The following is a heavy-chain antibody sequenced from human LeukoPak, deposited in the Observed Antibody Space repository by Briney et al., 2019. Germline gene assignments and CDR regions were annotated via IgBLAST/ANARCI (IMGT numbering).Heavy chain of an antibody. J-gene: IGHJ4*02. V-gene: IGHV3-9*01. D-gene: IGHD3-3*01. CDR3: AKGSGGYYKAFDY. CDR2: ISWNSGSI. CDR1: GFTFDDYA. Sequence: GGSLRLSCAASGFTFDDYAMPWVRQAPGKGLEWVSGISWNSGSIGYADSVKGRFTISRDNAKNSLYLQMNSLRAEDTALYYCAKGSGGYYKAFDYWGQGTLVTVSS.